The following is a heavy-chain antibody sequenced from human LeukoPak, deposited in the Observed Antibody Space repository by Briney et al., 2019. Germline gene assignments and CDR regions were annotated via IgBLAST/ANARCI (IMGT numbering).Heavy chain of an antibody. V-gene: IGHV3-53*01. CDR1: GFTVSSNY. Sequence: GGSLRLSCAASGFTVSSNYMSWVRQAPGKGLEWVSVIYSGGSTYYADSVKGRFTISRDNSKNTLYLQMNSLRAEDTAVYYCARHCSGGSCQRYDAFDIWGQGTKVTVSS. CDR2: IYSGGST. J-gene: IGHJ3*02. CDR3: ARHCSGGSCQRYDAFDI. D-gene: IGHD2-15*01.